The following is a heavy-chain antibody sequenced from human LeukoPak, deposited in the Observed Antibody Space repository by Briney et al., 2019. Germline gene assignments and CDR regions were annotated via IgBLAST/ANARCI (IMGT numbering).Heavy chain of an antibody. J-gene: IGHJ4*02. CDR2: ISGSGGSA. CDR3: ANGNY. Sequence: PGGSLRLSWAASGXTFSSYAVSWVRQAPGKGLEWASSISGSGGSASYADSVKGRFTMSRDNSKDTLYLHMSSLRAEDTAVYYCANGNYWGQGTLVTVSS. CDR1: GXTFSSYA. V-gene: IGHV3-23*01.